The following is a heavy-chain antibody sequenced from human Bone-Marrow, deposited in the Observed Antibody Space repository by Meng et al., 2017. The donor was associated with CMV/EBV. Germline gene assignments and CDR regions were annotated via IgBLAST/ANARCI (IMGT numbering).Heavy chain of an antibody. D-gene: IGHD2-15*01. Sequence: GESLKISCAASRFSVNTNYMSWVRQTPGKGLEWVSIIHSGGTTHYADSVRGRFTISRDNGKNTLYLQMNSLRAEDTAVYYCARDVVEGSVWLGYWGQGTLVTVSS. CDR3: ARDVVEGSVWLGY. CDR1: RFSVNTNY. CDR2: IHSGGTT. J-gene: IGHJ4*02. V-gene: IGHV3-66*01.